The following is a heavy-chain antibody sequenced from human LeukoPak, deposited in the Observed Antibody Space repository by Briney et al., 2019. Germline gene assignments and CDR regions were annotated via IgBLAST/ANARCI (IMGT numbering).Heavy chain of an antibody. CDR2: INHSGST. D-gene: IGHD2-15*01. V-gene: IGHV4-34*01. CDR3: ARVGGTYASDI. CDR1: GGSFSGYY. J-gene: IGHJ3*02. Sequence: SETLSLTCAVYGGSFSGYYWSWIRQPPGKGLEWIGEINHSGSTNYNPSLKSRVTISVDTSKNQFSLRLSSVTAADTAVYYCARVGGTYASDIWGQGTMVTVSS.